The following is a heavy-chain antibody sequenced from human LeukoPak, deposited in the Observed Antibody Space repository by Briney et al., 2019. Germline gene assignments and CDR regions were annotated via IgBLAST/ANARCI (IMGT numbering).Heavy chain of an antibody. Sequence: GGSLRLSCAASGFTFDDYAMHWVRQAPGKGLEWVSGISWNSGSIGYADSVKGRFTISRDNAKNSLYLQMNSLRAEDTASYYCAKDPSSGTEGYFDYWGQGTLVTVSS. D-gene: IGHD6-13*01. J-gene: IGHJ4*02. CDR1: GFTFDDYA. CDR3: AKDPSSGTEGYFDY. CDR2: ISWNSGSI. V-gene: IGHV3-9*01.